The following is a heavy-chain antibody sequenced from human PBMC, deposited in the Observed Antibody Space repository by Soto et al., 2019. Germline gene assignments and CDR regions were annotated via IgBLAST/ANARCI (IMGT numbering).Heavy chain of an antibody. CDR2: IYHSGSI. D-gene: IGHD2-8*01. CDR3: ARDWSECTNGVCYNIFDY. CDR1: GGSISSGGYS. J-gene: IGHJ4*02. Sequence: SETLSLTCAVSGGSISSGGYSWSWIRQPPGKGLEWIGYIYHSGSIYYNPSLKSRVTISVDRSKNQFSLKLSSVTAADTAVYYCARDWSECTNGVCYNIFDYWGQGTLVTVSS. V-gene: IGHV4-30-2*01.